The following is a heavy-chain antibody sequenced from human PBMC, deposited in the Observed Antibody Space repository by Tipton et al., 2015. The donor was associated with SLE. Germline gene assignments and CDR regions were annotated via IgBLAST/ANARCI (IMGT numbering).Heavy chain of an antibody. CDR1: GGSISRSIYY. Sequence: TLSLTCTVSGGSISRSIYYWGWIRQPPGKGLEWIGSIYYSGSTDYNPSLKSRVTISVDTSKNQFSLKLTSVTAADTAVYFCARGMLTWRGAIIGVDVWGQGTSVNVSS. V-gene: IGHV4-39*07. J-gene: IGHJ6*02. D-gene: IGHD2-8*01. CDR2: IYYSGST. CDR3: ARGMLTWRGAIIGVDV.